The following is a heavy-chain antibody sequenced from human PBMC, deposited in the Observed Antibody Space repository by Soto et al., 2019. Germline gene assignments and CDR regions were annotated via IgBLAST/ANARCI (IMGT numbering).Heavy chain of an antibody. CDR2: ISAYNGNT. Sequence: QVQLVQSGSEVKNPGASVKVYCKASGYTFTSYGIIWVRHAPGQGLEWMVWISAYNGNTNYAQKLQGRVTMTTDTSTSTAYMEMRSLRSDGTDVYYCARVADDYGDDGIFSPLGGIYYWGQGTLVTVSS. J-gene: IGHJ4*02. V-gene: IGHV1-18*01. CDR3: ARVADDYGDDGIFSPLGGIYY. CDR1: GYTFTSYG. D-gene: IGHD4-17*01.